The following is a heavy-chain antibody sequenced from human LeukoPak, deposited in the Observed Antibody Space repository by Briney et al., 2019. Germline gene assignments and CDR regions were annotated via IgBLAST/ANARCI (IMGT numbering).Heavy chain of an antibody. CDR1: GFTFSSYS. V-gene: IGHV3-21*01. D-gene: IGHD6-13*01. CDR2: ISSSSSYI. Sequence: GGSLRLSCAASGFTFSSYSMNWVRQAPGKGLEWVSSISSSSSYIYYADSVKGRFAISRDNAKNSLYLQMNSLRAEGTAVYYCARDTGSTNFDYWGQGTLVTVSS. J-gene: IGHJ4*02. CDR3: ARDTGSTNFDY.